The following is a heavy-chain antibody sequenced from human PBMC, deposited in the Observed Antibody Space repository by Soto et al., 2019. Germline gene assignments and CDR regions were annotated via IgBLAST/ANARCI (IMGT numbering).Heavy chain of an antibody. CDR2: ISYIGST. CDR3: AGLGSGNSFQY. D-gene: IGHD5-12*01. Sequence: QVQLQESGPGLVKPSETLSLTCAVSGGSLSTYDWSWIRQPPGKGLECIGYISYIGSTNFNPSLKSRVTMSVDTSKNQFSLRLSSVTAADTATYYRAGLGSGNSFQYWGQGTLATVSS. CDR1: GGSLSTYD. J-gene: IGHJ1*01. V-gene: IGHV4-59*08.